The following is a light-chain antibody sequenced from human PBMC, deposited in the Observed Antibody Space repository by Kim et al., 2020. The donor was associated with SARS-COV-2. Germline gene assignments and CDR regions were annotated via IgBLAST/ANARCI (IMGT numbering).Light chain of an antibody. CDR3: QLRTNWLT. CDR1: QSGSPY. CDR2: DAS. Sequence: SLSPGERATLSCRASQSGSPYLAWYQQKPGQAPRLLIYDASKRATGIPARFSGSGSGTDFTLTISSLEPDDFAVYYCQLRTNWLTSGGGTKVDIK. V-gene: IGKV3-11*01. J-gene: IGKJ4*01.